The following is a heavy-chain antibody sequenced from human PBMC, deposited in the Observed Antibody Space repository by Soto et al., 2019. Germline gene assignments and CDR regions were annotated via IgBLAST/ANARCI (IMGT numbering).Heavy chain of an antibody. Sequence: QVQLMQSGAEVKKPGASVKVSCKASGNTFTNYYIHWVRQAPGQGLEWMGTINPSGGHTTYAQKFLGRVTMTRDTSTSTLYMELTSLRSEATAVYYCARGGHVVVVTAAFDYWGQGTLVTVSS. CDR1: GNTFTNYY. D-gene: IGHD2-21*02. J-gene: IGHJ4*02. V-gene: IGHV1-46*01. CDR2: INPSGGHT. CDR3: ARGGHVVVVTAAFDY.